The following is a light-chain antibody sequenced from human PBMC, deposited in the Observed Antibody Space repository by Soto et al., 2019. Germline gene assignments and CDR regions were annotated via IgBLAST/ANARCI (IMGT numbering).Light chain of an antibody. V-gene: IGLV2-14*01. J-gene: IGLJ1*01. CDR1: GGDIGAYDY. Sequence: QSALTQPASVSGSPGQSITISCTGSGGDIGAYDYVSWYQQHPGKAPKLIIYGVKNRPSGVSNRFSASKSAFTASLTISGLQTEDEADYYCSSYTTSYFYVFGPGTKLTVL. CDR2: GVK. CDR3: SSYTTSYFYV.